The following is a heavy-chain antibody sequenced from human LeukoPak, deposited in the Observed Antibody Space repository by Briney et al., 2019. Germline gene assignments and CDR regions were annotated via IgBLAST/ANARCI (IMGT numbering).Heavy chain of an antibody. Sequence: GGSLRLSCAASGFTFSSYSMNWVRQAPGKGLEWVSSISSSSSYIYYADSVKGRFTISRDNAKNSLYLQMNSLRAEDTAVYYCARDHDDYVWGSYRYTFFDYWGQGTLVTVSS. CDR3: ARDHDDYVWGSYRYTFFDY. D-gene: IGHD3-16*02. V-gene: IGHV3-21*01. CDR2: ISSSSSYI. CDR1: GFTFSSYS. J-gene: IGHJ4*02.